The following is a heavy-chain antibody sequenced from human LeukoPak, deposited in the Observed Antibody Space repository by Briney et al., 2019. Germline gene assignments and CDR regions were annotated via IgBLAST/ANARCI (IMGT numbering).Heavy chain of an antibody. Sequence: PGGSLRLSCAASGFTFSSYAMSWVRQAPGKGLEWGSAISGSGGSTYYADSVKGRFTISRDNSKNTLYLQMNSLRAEDTAVYYCAKDRSGSYYPLYFDYWGQGTLVTVSS. J-gene: IGHJ4*02. D-gene: IGHD1-26*01. V-gene: IGHV3-23*01. CDR2: ISGSGGST. CDR3: AKDRSGSYYPLYFDY. CDR1: GFTFSSYA.